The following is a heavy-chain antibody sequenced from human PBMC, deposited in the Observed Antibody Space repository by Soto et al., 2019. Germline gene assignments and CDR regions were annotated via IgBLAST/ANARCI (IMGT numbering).Heavy chain of an antibody. V-gene: IGHV4-4*07. J-gene: IGHJ4*02. CDR3: ARAGSYSAYNFAHGIQLWSFDF. D-gene: IGHD5-12*01. Sequence: QVRLQESGPGLLKPSETLSLTCTVSGGSINTFYWSWVRQPAGKGLEWIGRIFSSGSTSFNPSLESRVAMSVDRSMKHFSRHLRSVTAADMAVYYCARAGSYSAYNFAHGIQLWSFDFWGQGALVTVSS. CDR2: IFSSGST. CDR1: GGSINTFY.